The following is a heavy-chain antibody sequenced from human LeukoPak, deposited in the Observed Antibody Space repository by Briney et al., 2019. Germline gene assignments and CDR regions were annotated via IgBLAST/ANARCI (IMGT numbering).Heavy chain of an antibody. D-gene: IGHD3-16*02. J-gene: IGHJ4*02. CDR1: GGSISSGGYY. V-gene: IGHV4-31*03. CDR3: ARRPFGGVIGAFDY. Sequence: SETLSLTCTVSGGSISSGGYYWSWIRQHPGKGLEWIGYIYYNGSTYYNPSLKSRVTISVDTSKNQFSLKLSSVTAADTAVYYCARRPFGGVIGAFDYWGQGTLVTVSS. CDR2: IYYNGST.